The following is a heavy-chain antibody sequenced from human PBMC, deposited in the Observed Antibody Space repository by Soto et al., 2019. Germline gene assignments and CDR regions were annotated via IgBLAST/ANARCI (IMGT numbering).Heavy chain of an antibody. CDR1: GGSISSGGYS. J-gene: IGHJ4*02. Sequence: LSLTCAVSGGSISSGGYSWSWIRQPPGKGLEWIGYIYHSGSTYYNPSLKSRVTISVDRSKNQFSLKLSSVTAADTAVYYCARGAPVVNDYWGQGTLVTVSS. D-gene: IGHD3-22*01. V-gene: IGHV4-30-2*01. CDR2: IYHSGST. CDR3: ARGAPVVNDY.